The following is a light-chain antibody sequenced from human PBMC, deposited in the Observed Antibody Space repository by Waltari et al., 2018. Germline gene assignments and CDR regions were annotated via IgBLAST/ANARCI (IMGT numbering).Light chain of an antibody. V-gene: IGKV4-1*01. CDR3: QQYYSTPRT. J-gene: IGKJ4*01. CDR2: WAS. CDR1: QSVLYSSNNKNY. Sequence: DIVMTQSPDSLAVSLGERATINCKSSQSVLYSSNNKNYSAWYQQKPEQPPKLIIYWASTGDSVVADRFSGSWSATYFTPTISRLQAEDVAFYCCQQYYSTPRTFGGGTKVEIK.